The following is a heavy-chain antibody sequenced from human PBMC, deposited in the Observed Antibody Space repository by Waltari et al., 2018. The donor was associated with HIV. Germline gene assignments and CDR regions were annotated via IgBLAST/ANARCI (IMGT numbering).Heavy chain of an antibody. CDR3: AREVDTAGSAFDI. J-gene: IGHJ3*02. V-gene: IGHV1-2*02. Sequence: QLVQSGAEVTKPWASVKVSCEASEFTFTCYYIHWVRQAPGQGLEWMGWINHSSGGTNKAWKFQVRVTMSRDTSTSTAYMELSRLRCDETVVYYCAREVDTAGSAFDIWGKGTMDTVSS. D-gene: IGHD5-18*01. CDR2: INHSSGGT. CDR1: EFTFTCYY.